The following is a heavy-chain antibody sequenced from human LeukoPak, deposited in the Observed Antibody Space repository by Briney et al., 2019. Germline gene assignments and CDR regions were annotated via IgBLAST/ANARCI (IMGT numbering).Heavy chain of an antibody. D-gene: IGHD3-10*01. CDR3: ASHYFDDAFDV. V-gene: IGHV4-59*08. CDR2: IYYSGST. J-gene: IGHJ3*01. CDR1: GGSISSYY. Sequence: PPETPCLTCTVSGGSISSYYWSWIWQPPGKGLEWIGYIYYSGSTNYNPSLKSRVTISVDTSKNQFSLKLSSVTAADTAVYYCASHYFDDAFDVWGKGTMLSVSS.